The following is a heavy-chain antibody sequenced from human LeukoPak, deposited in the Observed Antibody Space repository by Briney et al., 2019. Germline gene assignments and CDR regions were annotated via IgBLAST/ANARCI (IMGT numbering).Heavy chain of an antibody. J-gene: IGHJ4*02. Sequence: SVKVSCKASGGTFSSYAISWVRQAPGQGLEWMGGIIPIFGTANYAQKFQGRVTVTADESTSTAYMELSSLRSEDTAVYYCARACGPAGGYFDYWDQGTLVTVSS. V-gene: IGHV1-69*13. CDR1: GGTFSSYA. CDR3: ARACGPAGGYFDY. D-gene: IGHD3-16*01. CDR2: IIPIFGTA.